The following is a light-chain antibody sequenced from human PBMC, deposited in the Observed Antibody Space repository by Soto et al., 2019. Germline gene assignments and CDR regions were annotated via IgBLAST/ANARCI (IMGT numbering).Light chain of an antibody. J-gene: IGLJ1*01. Sequence: SYELTQPPSVSVAPGKTASITCGGNNIGSKSVHWYRQKPGQAPVLVISYDSDRPSGIPERFSGSNSGNTATLTISRVEAGDEADYYCQVWDSSSDHYVFGTGTKLTVL. CDR2: YDS. V-gene: IGLV3-21*04. CDR3: QVWDSSSDHYV. CDR1: NIGSKS.